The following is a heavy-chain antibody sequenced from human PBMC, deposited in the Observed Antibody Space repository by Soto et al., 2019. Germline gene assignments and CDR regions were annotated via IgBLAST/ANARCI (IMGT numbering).Heavy chain of an antibody. CDR3: TTDQKPLKLTYYYDSSAPPTSFQH. D-gene: IGHD3-22*01. Sequence: PGGSLRLSCAASGFTFSNAWMNWVRQAPGKGLEWVGRIKSKTDGGTTDYAAPVKGRFTISRDDSKNTLYLQMNSLKTEDTAVYYCTTDQKPLKLTYYYDSSAPPTSFQHWGQGTLVTVSS. V-gene: IGHV3-15*07. CDR1: GFTFSNAW. J-gene: IGHJ1*01. CDR2: IKSKTDGGTT.